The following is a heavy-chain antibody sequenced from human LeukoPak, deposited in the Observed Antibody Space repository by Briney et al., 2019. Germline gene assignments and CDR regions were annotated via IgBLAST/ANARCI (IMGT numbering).Heavy chain of an antibody. CDR3: ARDGREGDELWLPRDY. V-gene: IGHV1-3*01. Sequence: ASVKVSCKSSGYTFTSCAMHWVRQAPGQRLEWMGWINAGNGNTKYSQKFQGRVTITRDTSASTAYMELRSLRSEDTAVYYCARDGREGDELWLPRDYWGQGTLVTVSS. CDR1: GYTFTSCA. D-gene: IGHD5-18*01. CDR2: INAGNGNT. J-gene: IGHJ4*02.